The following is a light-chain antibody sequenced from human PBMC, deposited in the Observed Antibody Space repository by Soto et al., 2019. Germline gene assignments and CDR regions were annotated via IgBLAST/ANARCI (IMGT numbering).Light chain of an antibody. CDR1: QSVSSY. Sequence: EIVLTQSPATLSLSPGERATLSCRASQSVSSYLAWYQQKPGPAPRLLIYDASNRATGSPARFSGSGSGTDFTLTIRSLEPEDFAVYYCQQRSNWPTWTFGQETKVEIK. CDR3: QQRSNWPTWT. CDR2: DAS. V-gene: IGKV3-11*01. J-gene: IGKJ1*01.